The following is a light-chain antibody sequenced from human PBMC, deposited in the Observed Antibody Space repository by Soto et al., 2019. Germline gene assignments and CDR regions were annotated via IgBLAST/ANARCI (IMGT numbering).Light chain of an antibody. J-gene: IGKJ1*01. CDR2: GAS. CDR3: QQYGSSGT. V-gene: IGKV3-20*01. CDR1: QSVSSSY. Sequence: EIVMTQSPATLSVSRGERDNLYCRGSQSVSSSYLAWYQQKPGQAPRLLIYGASNRATGIPDRFSGSGSGTDFTLTISRLEPEDFAVYYCQQYGSSGTFGQGTKVDI.